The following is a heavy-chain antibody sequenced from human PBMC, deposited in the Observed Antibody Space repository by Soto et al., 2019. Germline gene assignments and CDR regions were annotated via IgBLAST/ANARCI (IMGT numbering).Heavy chain of an antibody. CDR2: ISYDGSNK. D-gene: IGHD6-19*01. Sequence: PGGSLRLSCAASGFTFSSYGMHWVRQAPGKGLEWVAVISYDGSNKYYADSVKGRFTISRDNSKNTLYLQMNSLRAEDTAVYYCANLLAVAGISYYYYGMDVRGQGTTVTVSS. J-gene: IGHJ6*02. CDR1: GFTFSSYG. V-gene: IGHV3-30*18. CDR3: ANLLAVAGISYYYYGMDV.